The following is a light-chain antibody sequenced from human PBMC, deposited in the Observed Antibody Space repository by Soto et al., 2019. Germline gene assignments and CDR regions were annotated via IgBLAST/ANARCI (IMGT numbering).Light chain of an antibody. J-gene: IGKJ1*01. CDR1: QNLGTLY. CDR3: QLDAGSPRR. CDR2: SAS. V-gene: IGKV3-20*01. Sequence: EIVLTQSPGTLSLSPGERCTLXXRASQNLGTLYLAWFQQKSGQAPRLXIYSASRRATGIPDRFTGSGSGTDFTLTINRVEPEELAVYFSQLDAGSPRRYAQGTKVDIK.